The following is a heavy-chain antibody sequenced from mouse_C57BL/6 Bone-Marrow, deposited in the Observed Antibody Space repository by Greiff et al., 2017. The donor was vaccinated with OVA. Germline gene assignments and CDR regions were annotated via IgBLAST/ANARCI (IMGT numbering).Heavy chain of an antibody. CDR2: IDPANGNT. Sequence: EVQLQQSVAELVRPGASVKLSCTASGFTINNTYMHWVKQRPAQGLEWIGRIDPANGNTKYAPKFQGKATITADTSSNTAYLQLSSLTSEDTAIYYCALNCDYDAMDYWGQGTSVTVSS. D-gene: IGHD4-1*01. J-gene: IGHJ4*01. CDR3: ALNCDYDAMDY. V-gene: IGHV14-3*01. CDR1: GFTINNTY.